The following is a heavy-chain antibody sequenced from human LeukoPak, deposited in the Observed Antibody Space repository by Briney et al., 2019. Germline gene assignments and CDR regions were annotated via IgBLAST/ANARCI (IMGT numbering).Heavy chain of an antibody. J-gene: IGHJ3*02. Sequence: GGSLRLSCAASGFTFSNYVMSWVRQAPGKGPEWVSAISGSGGSTFYADSVQGRLTISRDNSKNTLYLQLYSLRVEDTAVYYCARDKIVVVVSTTLPDMWGQGTMVTVSS. D-gene: IGHD2-15*01. V-gene: IGHV3-23*01. CDR1: GFTFSNYV. CDR2: ISGSGGST. CDR3: ARDKIVVVVSTTLPDM.